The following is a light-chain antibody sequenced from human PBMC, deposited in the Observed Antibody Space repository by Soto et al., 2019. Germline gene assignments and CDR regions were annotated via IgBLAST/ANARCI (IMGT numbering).Light chain of an antibody. CDR3: QSYDSSLSGVV. V-gene: IGLV1-40*01. Sequence: QSVLTQPPSVSGAPGQRVTISCTGSSSNIGAGYDVHWYQQFPGTAPKLLIYGNSNRPSGVPDRFSGSKSGTSASLAITGLRAGDGADYYCQSYDSSLSGVVFGGGTKLTFL. CDR2: GNS. CDR1: SSNIGAGYD. J-gene: IGLJ2*01.